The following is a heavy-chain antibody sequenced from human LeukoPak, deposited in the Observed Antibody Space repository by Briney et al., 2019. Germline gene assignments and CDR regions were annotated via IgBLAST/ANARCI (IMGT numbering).Heavy chain of an antibody. CDR1: GYTFSGYC. Sequence: GASVKVSCKASGYTFSGYCMHWVRQAPGQGLEWMGWINPNTDGTNYAQKFQGRVSMTRDTSINTAYMELRSLRSDDTAVYYCARNTPYYYGSGSYYHGSHDYWGQGTLVTVSS. CDR2: INPNTDGT. D-gene: IGHD3-10*01. CDR3: ARNTPYYYGSGSYYHGSHDY. V-gene: IGHV1-2*02. J-gene: IGHJ4*02.